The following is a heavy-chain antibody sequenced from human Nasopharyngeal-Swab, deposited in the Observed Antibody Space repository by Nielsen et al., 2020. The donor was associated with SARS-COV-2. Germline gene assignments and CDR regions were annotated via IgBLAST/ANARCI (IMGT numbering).Heavy chain of an antibody. J-gene: IGHJ3*02. CDR1: GYTFTSYG. CDR2: ISAYNGST. CDR3: ARDLTMIDAFDI. D-gene: IGHD3-22*01. Sequence: ASVKVSCKASGYTFTSYGISWVRQAPGQGLEWMGWISAYNGSTNYAQKLQGRVTMTTDTSTSTAYMELRSLRSDDTAVYYCARDLTMIDAFDIWGQGTMVTVSS. V-gene: IGHV1-18*01.